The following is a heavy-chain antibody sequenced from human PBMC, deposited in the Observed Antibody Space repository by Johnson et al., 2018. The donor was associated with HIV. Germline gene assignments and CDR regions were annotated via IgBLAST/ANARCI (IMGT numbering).Heavy chain of an antibody. CDR2: ISSSGSTI. D-gene: IGHD1-26*01. CDR3: AKGRLVGATTYDAFDI. Sequence: QVQLVESGGGVVQPGGSLRLSCAASGFTFSSYGMHWVRQAPGKGLEWVSYISSSGSTIYYADSVKGRFTISRDNSKNTLYLQMNSLRAEDTAVYYCAKGRLVGATTYDAFDIWGQGTMVTVSS. V-gene: IGHV3-NL1*01. CDR1: GFTFSSYG. J-gene: IGHJ3*02.